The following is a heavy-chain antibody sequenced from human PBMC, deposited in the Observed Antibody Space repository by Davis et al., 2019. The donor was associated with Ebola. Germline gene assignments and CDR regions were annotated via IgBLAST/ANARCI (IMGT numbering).Heavy chain of an antibody. Sequence: AASVTVSCKASGGTFSSYAISWVRQAPGQGLEWMGGIIPIFGTANYAQKFQGRVTITADESTSTAYMELSSLRSEETAVYYCARSVVVVINPLYYYYGMDVWGKGTTVTVSS. CDR3: ARSVVVVINPLYYYYGMDV. D-gene: IGHD3-22*01. CDR1: GGTFSSYA. V-gene: IGHV1-69*13. CDR2: IIPIFGTA. J-gene: IGHJ6*04.